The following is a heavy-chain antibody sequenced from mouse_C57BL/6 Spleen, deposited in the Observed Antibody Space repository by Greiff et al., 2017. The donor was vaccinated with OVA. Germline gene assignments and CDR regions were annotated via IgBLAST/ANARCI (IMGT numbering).Heavy chain of an antibody. CDR3: ARDSSYYAMDY. CDR1: GFTFSSYA. V-gene: IGHV5-4*01. CDR2: ISDGGSYT. Sequence: DVHLVESGGGLVKPGGSLKLSCAASGFTFSSYAMSWVRQTPEKRLEWVATISDGGSYTYYPDNVKGRFTISRDNAKNNLYLQMSHLKSEDTAMYYCARDSSYYAMDYWGQGTSVTVSS. J-gene: IGHJ4*01.